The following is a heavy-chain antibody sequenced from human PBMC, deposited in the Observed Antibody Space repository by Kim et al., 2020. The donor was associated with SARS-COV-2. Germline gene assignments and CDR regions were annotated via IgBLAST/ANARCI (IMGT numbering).Heavy chain of an antibody. J-gene: IGHJ5*02. V-gene: IGHV3-49*02. CDR3: TRIWAAAGTPWFDP. Sequence: ASVKGRFTISRDDSKSIAYLQMNSLKTEDTAVYYCTRIWAAAGTPWFDPWGQGTLVTVSS. D-gene: IGHD6-13*01.